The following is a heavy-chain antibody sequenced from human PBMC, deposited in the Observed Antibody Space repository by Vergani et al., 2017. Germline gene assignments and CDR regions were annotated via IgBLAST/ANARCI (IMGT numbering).Heavy chain of an antibody. CDR2: IWYDGSKE. J-gene: IGHJ6*03. CDR1: GFTLSSHA. Sequence: QVQLEESGGGVVQPGRSLRLSCAGSGFTLSSHAMHWVRQAPGKGLEWVAFIWYDGSKEYYADSVKGRFTISRDNSKNTLYLQMNNLRAADTAVYYCARSGYCAHGVCYMTYYYYMDVLGKGTAVTVSS. D-gene: IGHD2-8*01. V-gene: IGHV3-33*01. CDR3: ARSGYCAHGVCYMTYYYYMDV.